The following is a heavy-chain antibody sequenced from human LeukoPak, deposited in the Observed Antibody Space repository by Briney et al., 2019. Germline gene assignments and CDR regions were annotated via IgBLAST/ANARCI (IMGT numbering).Heavy chain of an antibody. CDR3: ARQYVWYFDL. V-gene: IGHV3-11*04. CDR1: GFTFSDYY. CDR2: ISRSGTSI. D-gene: IGHD2-2*01. Sequence: GGSLRLSCAASGFTFSDYYMSWIRQAPGKGLEWVSYISRSGTSIDYGDSVKGRFTISRDNAKISLYLHMNSLRAEDTAVYYCARQYVWYFDLWGRGTLVTVSS. J-gene: IGHJ2*01.